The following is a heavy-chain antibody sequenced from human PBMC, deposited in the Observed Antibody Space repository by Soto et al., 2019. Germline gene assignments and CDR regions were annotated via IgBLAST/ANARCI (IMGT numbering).Heavy chain of an antibody. Sequence: PSETLSLTCAVYGGSFSCYYWSWIRQPPGKGLEWIGYIYYSGSTNYNPSLKSRVTISVDTSKNQFSLKLSSVTAADTAVYYCARAFSNHRPDVLDYWGQGTLVTVSS. J-gene: IGHJ4*02. CDR2: IYYSGST. CDR3: ARAFSNHRPDVLDY. V-gene: IGHV4-59*01. CDR1: GGSFSCYY. D-gene: IGHD4-4*01.